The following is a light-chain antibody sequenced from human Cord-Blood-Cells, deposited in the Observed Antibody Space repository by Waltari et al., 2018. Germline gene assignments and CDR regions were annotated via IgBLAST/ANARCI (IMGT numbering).Light chain of an antibody. CDR1: KSISSY. CDR3: QQSYSTPPT. J-gene: IGKJ1*01. CDR2: AAS. V-gene: IGKV1-39*01. Sequence: DIQISQSPSALSASVGDRVTITDRASKSISSYVNWDLQKPGKAPKLLIYAASSLQRGVPSRFSGSGSGTDFTLTISSLQPEDFATYYCQQSYSTPPTFGQGTKVEIK.